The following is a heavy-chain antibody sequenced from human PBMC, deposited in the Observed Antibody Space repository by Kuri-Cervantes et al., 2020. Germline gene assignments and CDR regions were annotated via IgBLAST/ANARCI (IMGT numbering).Heavy chain of an antibody. V-gene: IGHV3-9*01. CDR2: ISWNSGSI. CDR3: AKTQVLRYFDWLKAGRNYYGMDV. Sequence: SLKISCAASGFTFDDYAMHWVRQAPGKGLEWVSDISWNSGSIGYADSVKGRFTISRDNAKNSLYLQMNSLRAEDTALYYCAKTQVLRYFDWLKAGRNYYGMDVWGQGTTVTVSS. CDR1: GFTFDDYA. J-gene: IGHJ6*02. D-gene: IGHD3-9*01.